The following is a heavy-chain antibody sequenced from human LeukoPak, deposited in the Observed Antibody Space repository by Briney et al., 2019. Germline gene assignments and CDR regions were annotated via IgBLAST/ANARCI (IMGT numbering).Heavy chain of an antibody. CDR2: IYTSGST. CDR3: ARSSNSYFSSGYYEGYAFDI. D-gene: IGHD3/OR15-3a*01. CDR1: GGSISSYY. V-gene: IGHV4-4*07. Sequence: TSETLSLTCTVSGGSISSYYWSWMRQPAGKGLEWIGRIYTSGSTNYNPSLKSRVTMSVDTSKNQFSLKLSSVTAADTAVYYCARSSNSYFSSGYYEGYAFDIWGQGTMVTVSS. J-gene: IGHJ3*02.